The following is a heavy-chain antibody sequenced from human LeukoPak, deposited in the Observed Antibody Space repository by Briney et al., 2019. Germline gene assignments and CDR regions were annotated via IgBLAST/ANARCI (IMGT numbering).Heavy chain of an antibody. V-gene: IGHV3-21*06. CDR2: IRSYSSYI. CDR1: GFTFDTYN. D-gene: IGHD1-26*01. CDR3: ARDGVAELMSALDY. J-gene: IGHJ4*02. Sequence: GGSLRLSCAASGFTFDTYNFNWVRQAPGKGLEWVASIRSYSSYIYYADSVKGRFTISRDNAKNSLYLQMNSLRAEDTAVYYCARDGVAELMSALDYWGQGILVTVSS.